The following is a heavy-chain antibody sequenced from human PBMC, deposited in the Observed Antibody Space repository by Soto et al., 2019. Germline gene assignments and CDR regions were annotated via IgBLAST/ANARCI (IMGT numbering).Heavy chain of an antibody. J-gene: IGHJ4*01. V-gene: IGHV3-30*18. D-gene: IGHD6-6*01. CDR3: AKAARCPFDY. Sequence: PGGSLRLSCAASGFTFSSYGMHWVRQAPGKGLEWVAVISYDGSNKYYADSVKGRFTISRDNSKNTLYLQMNSLRAEDTAVYYCAKAARCPFDYLCQGTLVTVSS. CDR1: GFTFSSYG. CDR2: ISYDGSNK.